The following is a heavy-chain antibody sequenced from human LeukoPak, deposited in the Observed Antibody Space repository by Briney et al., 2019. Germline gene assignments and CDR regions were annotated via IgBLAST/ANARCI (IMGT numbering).Heavy chain of an antibody. D-gene: IGHD2-15*01. CDR3: ATAQIYCRGYSCYDAFFDF. Sequence: SVKVSCKASGGTFTRYAITWVRQAPGQGLEWMGGILPVLGSTDYAQRFQGRVTITTDDSTHTAYMELSSLRYDDTAVYYCATAQIYCRGYSCYDAFFDFWGQGTRVTVSS. J-gene: IGHJ4*02. CDR2: ILPVLGST. CDR1: GGTFTRYA. V-gene: IGHV1-69*05.